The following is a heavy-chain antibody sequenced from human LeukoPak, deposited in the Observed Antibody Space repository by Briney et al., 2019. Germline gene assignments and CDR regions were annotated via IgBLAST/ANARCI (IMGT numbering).Heavy chain of an antibody. J-gene: IGHJ4*02. CDR3: ARDWFDGDYDRFDY. CDR1: GFTFSSYW. Sequence: GGSLRLSCAVSGFTFSSYWMSWFRQAPGKGLEWVANINQDGSQKFSVDSVKGRFTISRDKAKNSLSLQMNSLRVEDTAVYYCARDWFDGDYDRFDYWGQGTLVTVSS. D-gene: IGHD4-17*01. CDR2: INQDGSQK. V-gene: IGHV3-7*03.